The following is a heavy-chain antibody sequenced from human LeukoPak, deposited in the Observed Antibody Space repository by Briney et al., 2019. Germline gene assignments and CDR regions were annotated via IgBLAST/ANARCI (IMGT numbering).Heavy chain of an antibody. CDR3: AKDARGLYYDILAGTDY. Sequence: GGSLRLSCAASGFTFSSYAMSWVRQAPGKGLEWVSAISGSGGSTYYADSVKGRFTISRDNSKNTLYLQMNSLRAEDTAVYYRAKDARGLYYDILAGTDYWGQGTLVTVSS. CDR1: GFTFSSYA. V-gene: IGHV3-23*01. CDR2: ISGSGGST. J-gene: IGHJ4*02. D-gene: IGHD3-9*01.